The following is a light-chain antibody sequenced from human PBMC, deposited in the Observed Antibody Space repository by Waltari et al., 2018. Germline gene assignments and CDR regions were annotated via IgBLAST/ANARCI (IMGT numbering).Light chain of an antibody. Sequence: DIVMTQSPDSLSVCLGERATINCKSSQSVLDTSHNKNYLVWYQQKAWQPPKCLFFWASVRTSRVPNRLTARGYGTDCNCPLTSLQNADVAVYYCQQLVGALLTFGGGPKVEVK. J-gene: IGKJ4*02. CDR3: QQLVGALLT. CDR2: WAS. CDR1: QSVLDTSHNKNY. V-gene: IGKV4-1*01.